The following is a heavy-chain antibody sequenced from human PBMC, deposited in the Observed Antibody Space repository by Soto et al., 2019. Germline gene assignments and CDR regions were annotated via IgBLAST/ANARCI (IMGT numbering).Heavy chain of an antibody. V-gene: IGHV4-39*01. D-gene: IGHD6-13*01. CDR1: GGSISSSSYY. Sequence: PSETLSLTCTVSGGSISSSSYYWGWIRQPPGKGLEWIGSIYYSGSTYYNPSLKSRVTISVDTSKNQFSLKLSSVTAADTAVYYCASLLSPNSSSWYYYYYGMDVWGQGTTVTVSS. CDR2: IYYSGST. J-gene: IGHJ6*02. CDR3: ASLLSPNSSSWYYYYYGMDV.